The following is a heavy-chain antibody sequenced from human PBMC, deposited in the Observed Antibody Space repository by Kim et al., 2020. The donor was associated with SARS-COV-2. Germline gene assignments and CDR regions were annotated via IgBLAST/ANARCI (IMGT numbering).Heavy chain of an antibody. Sequence: GGSLRLSCAASGFTFSSYGMHWVRQAPGKGLEWVAVIWYDGSNKYYADSVKGRFTISRDNSKNTLYLQMNSLRAEDTAVYYCAKDGDDVVVPAAIIGWVGGMDVWGQGTTVTVSS. CDR2: IWYDGSNK. D-gene: IGHD2-2*01. V-gene: IGHV3-33*06. CDR1: GFTFSSYG. J-gene: IGHJ6*02. CDR3: AKDGDDVVVPAAIIGWVGGMDV.